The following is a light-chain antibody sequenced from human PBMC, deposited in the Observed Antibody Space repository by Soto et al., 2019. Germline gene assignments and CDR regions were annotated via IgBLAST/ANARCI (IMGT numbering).Light chain of an antibody. V-gene: IGKV1-39*01. CDR3: HQSYTSWT. J-gene: IGKJ1*01. CDR1: QSIGRL. Sequence: DIQMTQSPASVPASVGDRVTITCRASQSIGRLLNWYQQKPGKAPNLLIYAASSLHSGVPSRFSGSGSGTDFTLAISSLQPEDFATYYCHQSYTSWTFGQGTKVDIK. CDR2: AAS.